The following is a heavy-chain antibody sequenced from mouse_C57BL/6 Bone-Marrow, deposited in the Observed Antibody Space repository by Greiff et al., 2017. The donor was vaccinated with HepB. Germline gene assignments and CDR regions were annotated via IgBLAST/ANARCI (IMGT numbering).Heavy chain of an antibody. D-gene: IGHD1-1*01. CDR3: ARRGTTVVATPFAY. J-gene: IGHJ3*01. Sequence: EVHLVESGGGLVKPGGSLKLSCAASGFTFSDYGMHWVRQAPEKGLEWVAYISSGSSTIYYADTVKGRFTISRDNAKNTLFLQMTSLRSEDTAIYYCARRGTTVVATPFAYWGQGTLVTVSA. CDR2: ISSGSSTI. CDR1: GFTFSDYG. V-gene: IGHV5-17*01.